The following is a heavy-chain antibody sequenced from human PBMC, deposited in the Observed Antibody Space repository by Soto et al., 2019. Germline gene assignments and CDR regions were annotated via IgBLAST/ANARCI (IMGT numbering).Heavy chain of an antibody. J-gene: IGHJ4*02. D-gene: IGHD5-12*01. CDR2: ISGSGGST. CDR1: GFTFSSYA. V-gene: IGHV3-23*01. CDR3: AKDRSEWLRPHY. Sequence: EVQLLESGGGLVRPGGSRRLSCAASGFTFSSYAMSWVRQAPGKGLEWVSAISGSGGSTYYADSVKGRFTISRDNSKNTLYLQLNSLRAEDTAVYYCAKDRSEWLRPHYWGQGTLVTVSS.